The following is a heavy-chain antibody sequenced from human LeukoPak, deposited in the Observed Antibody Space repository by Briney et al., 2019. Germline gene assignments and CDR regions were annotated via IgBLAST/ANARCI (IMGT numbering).Heavy chain of an antibody. CDR3: ARDKAAGNAFDI. J-gene: IGHJ3*02. CDR1: GFTFSSYW. D-gene: IGHD6-13*01. CDR2: INSDGSST. Sequence: GGSLRRSCAASGFTFSSYWMHWVRQAPGKGLVWVSRINSDGSSTSYADSVKGRFTISRDNAKNTLYLQMNSLRAEDTAVYYCARDKAAGNAFDIWGQGTMVTVSS. V-gene: IGHV3-74*01.